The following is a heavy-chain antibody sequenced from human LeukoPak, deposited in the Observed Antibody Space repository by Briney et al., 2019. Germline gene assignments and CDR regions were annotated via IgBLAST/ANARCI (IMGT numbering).Heavy chain of an antibody. V-gene: IGHV4-61*01. CDR1: GVSVSSGTYY. D-gene: IGHD6-13*01. CDR3: ARAAPYSSSWFPLDY. CDR2: ISYSGST. J-gene: IGHJ4*02. Sequence: SETLSLTCTVSGVSVSSGTYYWSWIRQPPGKGLEWIGYISYSGSTNYNPSLKSRVTISVDTSKNQFSLKLSSVTAADTAVYYCARAAPYSSSWFPLDYWGQGTLVTVSS.